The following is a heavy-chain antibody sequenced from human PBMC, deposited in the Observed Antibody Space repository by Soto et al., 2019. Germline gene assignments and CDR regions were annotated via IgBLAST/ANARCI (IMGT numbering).Heavy chain of an antibody. Sequence: QVQLVESGGGVVQPGRSLRLSCAASGFTFSSYATHWVRQAPGKGLEWVAVISYDGSNKYYADSVKGRFTISRDNSKNTLYLQMNSLRAEDTAVYYCARGGSIGIQLSYYFDYWGQGTLVTVSS. V-gene: IGHV3-30-3*01. CDR2: ISYDGSNK. CDR3: ARGGSIGIQLSYYFDY. D-gene: IGHD5-18*01. CDR1: GFTFSSYA. J-gene: IGHJ4*02.